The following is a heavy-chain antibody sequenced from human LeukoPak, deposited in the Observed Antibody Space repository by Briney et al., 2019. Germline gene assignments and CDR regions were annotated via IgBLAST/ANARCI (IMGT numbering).Heavy chain of an antibody. D-gene: IGHD2-2*01. CDR1: GGSFSGYY. Sequence: SETLSLTCAVYGGSFSGYYWSWIRQPPGKGLEWIGEINHSGSTNYNPSLKSRVTISVDTSKNQFSLKLSSMTAADTAVYYCARLMYPPYYYYYMVVWGKGTTVTVSS. CDR3: ARLMYPPYYYYYMVV. V-gene: IGHV4-34*01. CDR2: INHSGST. J-gene: IGHJ6*03.